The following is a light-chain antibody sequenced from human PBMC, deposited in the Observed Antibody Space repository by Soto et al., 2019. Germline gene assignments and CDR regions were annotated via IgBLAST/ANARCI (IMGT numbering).Light chain of an antibody. V-gene: IGLV2-8*01. J-gene: IGLJ1*01. CDR1: SSDVGGYNY. CDR2: EVS. Sequence: QSALTQPPSASGSPGQSVTISCTGTSSDVGGYNYVSWYQQHPGKVPKLMFYEVSKRPSGVPDRFSGSKSGNTASLTVSGLQAEDEADYYCSSYAGSTTSYVFGTGTKLTVL. CDR3: SSYAGSTTSYV.